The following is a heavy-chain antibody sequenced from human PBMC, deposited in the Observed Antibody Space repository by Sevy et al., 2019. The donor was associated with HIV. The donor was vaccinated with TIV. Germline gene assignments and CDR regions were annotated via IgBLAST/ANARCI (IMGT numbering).Heavy chain of an antibody. J-gene: IGHJ4*02. CDR2: IYYSGST. D-gene: IGHD1-1*01. Sequence: SETLSLTCTVSGGSISSSSYYWGWIRQPPGKGLEWIGIIYYSGSTYYNPSLKSRVTIFVDTSKNQFSLKLRSVTAADTALYYCARRRLSGGVTTGSYYFDYWGQGTLVTVSS. V-gene: IGHV4-39*01. CDR3: ARRRLSGGVTTGSYYFDY. CDR1: GGSISSSSYY.